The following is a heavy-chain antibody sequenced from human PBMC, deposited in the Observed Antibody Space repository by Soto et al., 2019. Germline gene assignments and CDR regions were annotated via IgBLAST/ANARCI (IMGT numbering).Heavy chain of an antibody. CDR2: IYYSGST. J-gene: IGHJ4*02. V-gene: IGHV4-31*03. CDR3: ARDLIDGYFDC. CDR1: GGSINSGAYY. Sequence: QVQLQESGPGLVKPSQTLSLTCTVSGGSINSGAYYWSWIRQHPGKGLEWIGYIYYSGSTYYNPTLQSRVTISVDTPKNQFSLKLSSVTAADTAVYYCARDLIDGYFDCWGQGTLVTVSS.